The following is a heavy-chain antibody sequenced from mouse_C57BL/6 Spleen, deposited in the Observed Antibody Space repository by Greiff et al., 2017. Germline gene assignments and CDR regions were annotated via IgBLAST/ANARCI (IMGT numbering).Heavy chain of an antibody. Sequence: EVQLQQSGPELVKPGASVKIPCKASGYTFTDYNMDWVKQSHGKSLEWIGDINPNNGGTIYNQKFKGKATLTVDKSSSTAYMELRSLTSEDTAVYYCARRGFITTVVAKSYAMDYWGQGTSVTVSS. V-gene: IGHV1-18*01. CDR2: INPNNGGT. D-gene: IGHD1-1*01. CDR3: ARRGFITTVVAKSYAMDY. J-gene: IGHJ4*01. CDR1: GYTFTDYN.